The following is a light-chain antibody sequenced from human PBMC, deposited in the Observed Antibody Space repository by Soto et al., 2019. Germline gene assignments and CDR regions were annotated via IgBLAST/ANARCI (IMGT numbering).Light chain of an antibody. V-gene: IGKV3-20*01. CDR1: QSVSSIY. CDR2: AAS. CDR3: QQYSRSPQKMYT. J-gene: IGKJ2*01. Sequence: EIVLTQSPGTLSLSPGERATLSCRASQSVSSIYLAWYQQKPGQAPRLVIYAASSRATGIPDRFSGSGSGTDFTLTISRVEPEDFAVYYCQQYSRSPQKMYTFDQGTKLEIK.